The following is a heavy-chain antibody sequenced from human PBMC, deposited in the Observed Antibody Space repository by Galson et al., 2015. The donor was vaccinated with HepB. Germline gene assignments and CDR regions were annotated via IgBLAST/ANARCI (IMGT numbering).Heavy chain of an antibody. J-gene: IGHJ6*02. D-gene: IGHD3-22*01. CDR1: GFTFTNFW. Sequence: SLRLSCAASGFTFTNFWMTWVRQAPGKGLEWVANIKQDGREKYYVDSVKGRFIISRDNAKNSLFLQMHRLRAEDTAVYYCARDQLYSDSTASYSSSLFYYYGMDVWGQGTTVTVSS. V-gene: IGHV3-7*03. CDR3: ARDQLYSDSTASYSSSLFYYYGMDV. CDR2: IKQDGREK.